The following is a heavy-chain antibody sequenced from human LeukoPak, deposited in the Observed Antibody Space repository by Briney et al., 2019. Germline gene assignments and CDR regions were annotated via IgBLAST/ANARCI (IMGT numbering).Heavy chain of an antibody. CDR3: AKGTSSLEMANDY. D-gene: IGHD5-24*01. V-gene: IGHV3-23*01. Sequence: PGGSLRLSCTASGFTFSSYAMSWVRQAPGKGLEWVSAISGSGGSTYYADSVKGRFTISRDNSKNTLYLQMNSLRAEDTAVYYCAKGTSSLEMANDYWGQGTLVTVSS. J-gene: IGHJ4*02. CDR1: GFTFSSYA. CDR2: ISGSGGST.